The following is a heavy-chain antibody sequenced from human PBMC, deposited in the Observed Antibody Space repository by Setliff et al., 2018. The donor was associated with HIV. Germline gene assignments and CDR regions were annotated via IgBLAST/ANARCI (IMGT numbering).Heavy chain of an antibody. V-gene: IGHV2-5*02. Sequence: SGPTLVNPTQTLTLTCTFSGFSLSTSGVGVGWIRQPPGKALEWLALIYWDDDKRYSPSLKSRLTITKDTSKSQVVLTMTNMDPLDTATYFCARYNFRRGYWDYFDYWGQGTQVTVSS. CDR1: GFSLSTSGVG. CDR2: IYWDDDK. J-gene: IGHJ4*02. D-gene: IGHD3-3*01. CDR3: ARYNFRRGYWDYFDY.